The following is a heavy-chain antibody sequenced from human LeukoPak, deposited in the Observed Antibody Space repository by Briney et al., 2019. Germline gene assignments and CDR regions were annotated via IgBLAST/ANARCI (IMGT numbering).Heavy chain of an antibody. D-gene: IGHD2-2*01. CDR2: SYHSGST. Sequence: PSETLSLTCAVSGYSISSGYYWGWIRQPPGEGLEWTGSSYHSGSTYYNPSLKSRFTISVDTSKNQFSLKLSSVTAADTAVYYCARLKPVPAAIPYFDYWGQGTLVTVSS. J-gene: IGHJ4*02. V-gene: IGHV4-38-2*01. CDR3: ARLKPVPAAIPYFDY. CDR1: GYSISSGYY.